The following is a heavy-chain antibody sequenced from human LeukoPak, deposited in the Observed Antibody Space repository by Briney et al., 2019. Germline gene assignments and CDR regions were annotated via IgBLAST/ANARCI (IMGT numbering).Heavy chain of an antibody. CDR2: IYPGESDT. J-gene: IGHJ4*02. D-gene: IGHD6-13*01. CDR1: AYGFATYW. Sequence: GESLKISCKASAYGFATYWIAWVRQMPGKGLECMGVIYPGESDTRYSPSFQGQVTISADKSISTAYLQWSSLKASDTAMYYCVISRAAGNDYWGQGTLVTVSS. CDR3: VISRAAGNDY. V-gene: IGHV5-51*01.